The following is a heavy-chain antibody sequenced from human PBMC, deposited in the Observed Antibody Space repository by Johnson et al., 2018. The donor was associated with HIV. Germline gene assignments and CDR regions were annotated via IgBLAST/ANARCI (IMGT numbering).Heavy chain of an antibody. Sequence: VQLVESGGGLVQPGGSLRLSCAVSGITVSLNHMSWVRQAPGKGLEWVSILYAGGTTNYADPVKGSFTISRDNSKNTLYLQMNSLRAEDTALYYCARPHSAQSQHAFDIWGQGTKVTVSS. J-gene: IGHJ3*02. D-gene: IGHD1-26*01. V-gene: IGHV3-66*04. CDR1: GITVSLNH. CDR3: ARPHSAQSQHAFDI. CDR2: LYAGGTT.